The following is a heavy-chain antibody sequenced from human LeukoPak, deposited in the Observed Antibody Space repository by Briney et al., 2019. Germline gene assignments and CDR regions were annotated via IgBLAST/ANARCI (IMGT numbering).Heavy chain of an antibody. Sequence: PSETLSLTCTVSGASITDYYWSWIRQPVGGGLEWIGHIWTSERTNYNPSLKSRVTMSVDTSKNQLSLKLSSVIAADTAVYYCARDEGNWFDPWGQGTLVTVSS. CDR3: ARDEGNWFDP. CDR1: GASITDYY. J-gene: IGHJ5*02. V-gene: IGHV4-4*07. CDR2: IWTSERT.